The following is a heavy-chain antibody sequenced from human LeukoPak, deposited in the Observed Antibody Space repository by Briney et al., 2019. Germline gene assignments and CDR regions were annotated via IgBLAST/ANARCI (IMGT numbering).Heavy chain of an antibody. Sequence: GGSLRLSCAASGFTFSSHAMSWVRQAPGKGLEWVSAISDSGRDTSYAGSVKGRFTISRDNSKNTLYLQMNSLRADDTAVYYCAKDPIGIGPAFDIWGQGTLVTVSS. V-gene: IGHV3-23*01. CDR3: AKDPIGIGPAFDI. CDR2: ISDSGRDT. CDR1: GFTFSSHA. J-gene: IGHJ4*02. D-gene: IGHD1-26*01.